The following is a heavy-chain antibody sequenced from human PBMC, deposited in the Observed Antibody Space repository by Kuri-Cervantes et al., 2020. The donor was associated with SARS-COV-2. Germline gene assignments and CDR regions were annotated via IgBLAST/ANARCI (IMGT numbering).Heavy chain of an antibody. Sequence: GESLKISCTASGFTFGDYAMSWVRQAPGKGLEWVGFIRSKAYGGTTEYAASVKDRFTISRDDSKSIAYLQMNSLKTEDTAVYYCTTGYYDFWSGYLDWFDPWGQGTLVTVSS. V-gene: IGHV3-49*04. J-gene: IGHJ5*02. CDR3: TTGYYDFWSGYLDWFDP. D-gene: IGHD3-3*01. CDR2: IRSKAYGGTT. CDR1: GFTFGDYA.